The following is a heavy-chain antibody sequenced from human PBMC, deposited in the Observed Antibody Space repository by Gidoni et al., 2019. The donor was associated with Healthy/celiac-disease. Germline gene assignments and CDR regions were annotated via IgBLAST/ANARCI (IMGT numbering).Heavy chain of an antibody. Sequence: QVQLVQSGAEVKKPGSSVKVSCKASGGTFSSYASSWVRQAPGQGLEWMGGIIPIFGTANYAKKCQGRVTITADESTSTAYMELSSLRSEDTAVYYCAKSKRSTYYDFWSGLDVWGQGTPVTVSS. J-gene: IGHJ6*02. D-gene: IGHD3-3*01. CDR2: IIPIFGTA. V-gene: IGHV1-69*01. CDR1: GGTFSSYA. CDR3: AKSKRSTYYDFWSGLDV.